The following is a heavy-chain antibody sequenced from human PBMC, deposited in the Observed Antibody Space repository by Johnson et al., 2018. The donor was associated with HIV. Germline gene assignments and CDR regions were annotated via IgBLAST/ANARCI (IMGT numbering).Heavy chain of an antibody. Sequence: VQLVESGGGLVQPGRSLRLSCAASGFTFDDYAMHWVRQAPGKGLEWVSGISWNSGSIGYADSVKGRFTISRDNAKNSLYLQMNGLRAEDTALYYCAKARGYSSSWYLGYDAFDIWGQGTMVTVSS. CDR1: GFTFDDYA. CDR3: AKARGYSSSWYLGYDAFDI. D-gene: IGHD6-13*01. J-gene: IGHJ3*02. CDR2: ISWNSGSI. V-gene: IGHV3-9*01.